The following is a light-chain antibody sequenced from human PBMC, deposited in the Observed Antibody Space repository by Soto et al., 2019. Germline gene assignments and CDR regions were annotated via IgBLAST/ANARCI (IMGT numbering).Light chain of an antibody. Sequence: EIVLTQSPGTLSLSPGEGATLSCRASQSVSSSYIAWYQQRPGQTPSLLIYGASGRATGIPDRFSGSGSGTDFTLTISRLEPEDFAVYYCQQYGRSPFTFGPGTKVDIK. J-gene: IGKJ3*01. V-gene: IGKV3-20*01. CDR1: QSVSSSY. CDR2: GAS. CDR3: QQYGRSPFT.